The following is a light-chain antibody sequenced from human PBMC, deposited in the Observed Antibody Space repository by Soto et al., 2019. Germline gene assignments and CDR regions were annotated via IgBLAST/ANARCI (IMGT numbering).Light chain of an antibody. CDR3: QQCDSSPYT. V-gene: IGKV3-20*01. CDR2: AAS. J-gene: IGKJ2*01. Sequence: EIVLTQSPGTLSLSPGEGATLSCRASQRVRRIAWYQQKAGQAPRLLIHAASYRATGIPDRFSGSGSGTDFILSSSRLVPEDFAVYYCQQCDSSPYTFGQGTKRESK. CDR1: QRVRR.